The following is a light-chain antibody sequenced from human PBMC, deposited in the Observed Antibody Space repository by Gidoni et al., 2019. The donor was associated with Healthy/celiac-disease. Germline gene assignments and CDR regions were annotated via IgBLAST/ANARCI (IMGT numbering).Light chain of an antibody. CDR1: QSVSSSY. Sequence: EIVLTQSPGTLSLSPGERATLSCRAIQSVSSSYLALYQQKPGQAPRLLIYGASSRATGIPDRFSGSGSGTDFTLTISRLEPEDFAVYYCQQYGSSPWTFGQGTKVEIK. CDR3: QQYGSSPWT. V-gene: IGKV3-20*01. CDR2: GAS. J-gene: IGKJ1*01.